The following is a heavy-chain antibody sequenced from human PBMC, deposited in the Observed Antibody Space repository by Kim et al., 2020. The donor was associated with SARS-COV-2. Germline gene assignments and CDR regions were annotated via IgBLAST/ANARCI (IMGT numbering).Heavy chain of an antibody. V-gene: IGHV3-23*01. Sequence: GGSLRLSCAASGFTFSSYAMSWVRQAPGKGLEWVSAISGSGGSTYYADSVKGRFTISRDNSKNTLYLQMNSLRAEDTAVYYCAKDGRKWLAYWYFDLWGRGTLVTVSS. D-gene: IGHD6-19*01. CDR3: AKDGRKWLAYWYFDL. J-gene: IGHJ2*01. CDR2: ISGSGGST. CDR1: GFTFSSYA.